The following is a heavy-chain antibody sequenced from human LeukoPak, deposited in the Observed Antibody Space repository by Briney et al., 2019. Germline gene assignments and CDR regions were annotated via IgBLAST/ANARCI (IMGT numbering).Heavy chain of an antibody. V-gene: IGHV3-7*01. Sequence: GGSLRLSCAASGFTFSTHWMTWVRQTPGKGLERVANIKQDGSEKYYVGSVKGRFTISRDNAKNSLYLQMNSLRTEDTAVYYCARDTYCNSTGCSVTHGFDYWGQGTLVTVSS. CDR3: ARDTYCNSTGCSVTHGFDY. CDR1: GFTFSTHW. J-gene: IGHJ4*02. D-gene: IGHD2-2*01. CDR2: IKQDGSEK.